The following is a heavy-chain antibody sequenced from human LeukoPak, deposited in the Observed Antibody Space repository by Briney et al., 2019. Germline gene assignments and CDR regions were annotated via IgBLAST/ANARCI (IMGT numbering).Heavy chain of an antibody. D-gene: IGHD3-16*02. J-gene: IGHJ6*02. Sequence: PGRSLRLSCVASGFIVNDHAMHWVRLTPGKGLEWVAGVFWNGVDKGYADSVKGRFTIFRDNAKNSMYLQMNSLTIEDTALYYCSKDISAGGLDVWGPGTPVTVSS. CDR1: GFIVNDHA. CDR2: VFWNGVDK. CDR3: SKDISAGGLDV. V-gene: IGHV3-9*01.